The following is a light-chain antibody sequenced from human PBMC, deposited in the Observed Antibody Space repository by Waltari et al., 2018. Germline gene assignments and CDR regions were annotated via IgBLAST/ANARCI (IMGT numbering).Light chain of an antibody. CDR2: DDT. CDR1: KIGSQS. V-gene: IGLV3-21*02. Sequence: SYVVTQPPSVSVAPGQTARITCAGDKIGSQSVHWYQQKPGQAPVLVIYDDTDRPSGIPERFSGSSSGNTATLTIRRVEPGDEADYYSQVWDSSSDPLFGVGTKLTVL. J-gene: IGLJ2*01. CDR3: QVWDSSSDPL.